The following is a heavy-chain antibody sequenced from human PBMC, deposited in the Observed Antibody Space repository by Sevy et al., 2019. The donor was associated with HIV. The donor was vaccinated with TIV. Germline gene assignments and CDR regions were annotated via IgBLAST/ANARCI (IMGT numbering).Heavy chain of an antibody. CDR1: GFTFDDYA. Sequence: GGSLRLSCAASGFTFDDYAMHWVRQAPGKGLEWVSGISWNSGSIGYADSVKGRFTISRDNAKNSLYLQMNSLRAEDTALYYCAKDQGGGWYYYYGMDVWGQGTMVTVSS. J-gene: IGHJ6*02. V-gene: IGHV3-9*01. CDR2: ISWNSGSI. CDR3: AKDQGGGWYYYYGMDV. D-gene: IGHD6-19*01.